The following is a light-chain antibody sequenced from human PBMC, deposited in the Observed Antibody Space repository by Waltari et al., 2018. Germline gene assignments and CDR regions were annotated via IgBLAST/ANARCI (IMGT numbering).Light chain of an antibody. CDR2: AAS. CDR1: QGISRY. J-gene: IGKJ2*01. CDR3: QQANSFPYT. Sequence: DIQMTQSPSSVSASLANNVTLTCRASQGISRYLAWYQQEPGKAPKLLIYAASNLQSEFPLRFSGSGSGTDFTLTISGLQPEDIGTYYCQQANSFPYTFGQGTKLEIK. V-gene: IGKV1-12*01.